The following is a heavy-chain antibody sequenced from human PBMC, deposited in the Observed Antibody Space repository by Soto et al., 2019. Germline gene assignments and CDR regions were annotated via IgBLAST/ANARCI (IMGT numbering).Heavy chain of an antibody. D-gene: IGHD2-21*02. Sequence: ASVKVSCKASGYTFSNYGITWVRQAPGQGLEWMGWISTYNGITSYAQNLQGRVTMTTDKSTTTAHMELDSLRSDDTAVYYCAKEDIVVETTIPRNYYYYGMDVWGQGTMVTVSS. V-gene: IGHV1-18*01. CDR1: GYTFSNYG. CDR2: ISTYNGIT. CDR3: AKEDIVVETTIPRNYYYYGMDV. J-gene: IGHJ6*02.